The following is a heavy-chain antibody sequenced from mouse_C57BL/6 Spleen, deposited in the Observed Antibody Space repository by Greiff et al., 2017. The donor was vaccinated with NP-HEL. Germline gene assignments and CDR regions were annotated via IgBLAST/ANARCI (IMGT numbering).Heavy chain of an antibody. CDR3: ARSGYYYGSSYGMDY. CDR2: IYPGDGDT. Sequence: QVQLQQSGPELVKPGASVKISCKASGYAFSSSWMNWVKQRPGKGLEWIGRIYPGDGDTNYNGKFKGKATLTADKSSSTAYMQLSSLTSEDSAVYFCARSGYYYGSSYGMDYWGQGTSVTVSS. J-gene: IGHJ4*01. D-gene: IGHD1-1*01. V-gene: IGHV1-82*01. CDR1: GYAFSSSW.